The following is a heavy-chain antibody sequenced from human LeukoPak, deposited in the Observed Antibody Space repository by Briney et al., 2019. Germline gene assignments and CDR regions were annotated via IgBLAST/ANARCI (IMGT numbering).Heavy chain of an antibody. Sequence: GGSLRLSCAASGFTFSSYSMNWVRQAPGKGLEWVSYISSSSSTIYYADSVKGRFTISRDNAKNSLYLQMNSLRAEDTAVYYCARGLPATAIRQKGGFDYWGQGTLVTVSS. V-gene: IGHV3-48*01. D-gene: IGHD2-2*02. CDR3: ARGLPATAIRQKGGFDY. CDR1: GFTFSSYS. J-gene: IGHJ4*02. CDR2: ISSSSSTI.